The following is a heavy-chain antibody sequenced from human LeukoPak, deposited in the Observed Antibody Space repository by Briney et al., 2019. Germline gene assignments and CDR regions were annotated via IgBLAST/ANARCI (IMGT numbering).Heavy chain of an antibody. Sequence: GGSLRLSCAASGFTFSSYSMNWVRQAPGKGLEWVSSISSSSSYIYYAGSVKGRFTISRDNAKNSLYLQMNSLRAEDTAVYYCARGHQPYYYDSRGDAFDIWGQGTMVTVSS. D-gene: IGHD3-22*01. CDR1: GFTFSSYS. J-gene: IGHJ3*02. CDR3: ARGHQPYYYDSRGDAFDI. CDR2: ISSSSSYI. V-gene: IGHV3-21*01.